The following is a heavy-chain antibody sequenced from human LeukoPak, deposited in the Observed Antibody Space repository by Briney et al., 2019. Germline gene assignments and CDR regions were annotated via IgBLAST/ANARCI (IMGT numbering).Heavy chain of an antibody. CDR2: VTASGENT. V-gene: IGHV3-23*01. J-gene: IGHJ4*02. Sequence: PGGSLRLSCAASGFTFSNYAMSWVRQAPGKGLQWVSGVTASGENTYYADSVTGRFTISRDNSKNMLYLQMNSLRAEDTAVYYCVKDGLGRATIREFDHWGQGTLATVSS. CDR3: VKDGLGRATIREFDH. D-gene: IGHD5-24*01. CDR1: GFTFSNYA.